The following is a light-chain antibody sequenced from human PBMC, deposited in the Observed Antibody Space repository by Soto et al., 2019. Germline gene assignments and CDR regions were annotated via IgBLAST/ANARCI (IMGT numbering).Light chain of an antibody. CDR3: QPYYDWTMT. J-gene: IGKJ5*01. Sequence: IEWTKSPGRRALYEGERATLSCHASQSVSSNYLAWYQQKPGQAPRLLIFGASSRATGIPDRFSGSGSGTDFNLTIIRLQAEDFAVYLCQPYYDWTMTFGQGTRLEIK. CDR1: QSVSSNY. CDR2: GAS. V-gene: IGKV3-20*01.